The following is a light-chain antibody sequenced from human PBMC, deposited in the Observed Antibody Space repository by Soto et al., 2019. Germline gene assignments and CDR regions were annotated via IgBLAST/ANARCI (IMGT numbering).Light chain of an antibody. CDR1: QSISFW. V-gene: IGKV1-5*01. Sequence: DIQMTQSPSTLSSSVGDRVTITCRASQSISFWLAWYQQKPGKAPNLLIYDASTLQSGVPSRFSGSGSGTEFTLTISRLQPDDFATYYCQQYNVYSPTFGQGTKWIS. J-gene: IGKJ1*01. CDR3: QQYNVYSPT. CDR2: DAS.